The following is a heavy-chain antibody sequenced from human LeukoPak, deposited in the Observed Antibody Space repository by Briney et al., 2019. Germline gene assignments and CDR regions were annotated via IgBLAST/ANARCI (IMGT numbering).Heavy chain of an antibody. D-gene: IGHD2-2*01. CDR3: AKHSVVPAASDAFDI. Sequence: GGSLRLSCTASGFTFSTYAMSWVRQAPGKGPEWVSAISGSVGNTYYADSVKGHFTISRDNSKNTLYLQMNSLRAEDTAVYYCAKHSVVPAASDAFDIWGQGIMVTVSS. CDR2: ISGSVGNT. V-gene: IGHV3-23*01. CDR1: GFTFSTYA. J-gene: IGHJ3*02.